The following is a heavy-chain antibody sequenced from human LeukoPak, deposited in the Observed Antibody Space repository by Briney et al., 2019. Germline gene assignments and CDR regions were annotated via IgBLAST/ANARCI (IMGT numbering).Heavy chain of an antibody. Sequence: PGGSLRLSCAASGFTFSSCAMSWVRQAPGKGLEWVSAISGSGGSTYYADSVKGRFTISRDNSKNTLYLQMNSLRAEDTAVYYCARDHGADYYGSGSYLGIFDYWGQGTLVTVSA. CDR2: ISGSGGST. D-gene: IGHD3-10*01. CDR3: ARDHGADYYGSGSYLGIFDY. V-gene: IGHV3-23*01. J-gene: IGHJ4*02. CDR1: GFTFSSCA.